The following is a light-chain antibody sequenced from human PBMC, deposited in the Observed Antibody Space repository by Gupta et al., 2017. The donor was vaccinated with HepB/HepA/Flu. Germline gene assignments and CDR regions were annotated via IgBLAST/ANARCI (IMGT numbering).Light chain of an antibody. CDR2: GTS. J-gene: IGKJ4*01. CDR1: QSVSNNY. CDR3: QHERNSLLN. V-gene: IGKV3-20*01. Sequence: TQSPCTLSLSPGERATLSCRASQSVSNNYLAWYQQKRGQAPRLLVYGTSNRATGIPDRFSGSGSGTDFTLTISRLEPEGFAVYYCQHERNSLLNFGRGTKVDIK.